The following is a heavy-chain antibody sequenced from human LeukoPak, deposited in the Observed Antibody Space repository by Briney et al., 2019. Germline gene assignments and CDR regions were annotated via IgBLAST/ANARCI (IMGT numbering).Heavy chain of an antibody. Sequence: GASVKVSCKASGYTFTGYYMHWVRQAPGQGLEWMGWINPNSGGTNYAQKFQGRVTMTRDTSISTAYMELSRLRSDDTAVYYCARDSIAAAGTDPFYYCYYGMDVWGQGTTVTVSS. CDR1: GYTFTGYY. V-gene: IGHV1-2*02. CDR2: INPNSGGT. D-gene: IGHD6-13*01. J-gene: IGHJ6*02. CDR3: ARDSIAAAGTDPFYYCYYGMDV.